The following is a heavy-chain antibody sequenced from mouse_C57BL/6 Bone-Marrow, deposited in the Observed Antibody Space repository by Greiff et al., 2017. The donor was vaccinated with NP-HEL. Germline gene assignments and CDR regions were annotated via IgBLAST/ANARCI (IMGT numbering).Heavy chain of an antibody. V-gene: IGHV1-81*01. J-gene: IGHJ3*01. D-gene: IGHD1-1*01. Sequence: VQLQQSGAELARPGASVKLSCKASGYTFTSSGISWVKQRTGQGLEWIGEIYPRSGNTYYNEKFKGKATLTADKSSSTAYMELRSLTSEDSAVYFCARGKSYYYGSRFAYWGQGTLVTVSA. CDR1: GYTFTSSG. CDR3: ARGKSYYYGSRFAY. CDR2: IYPRSGNT.